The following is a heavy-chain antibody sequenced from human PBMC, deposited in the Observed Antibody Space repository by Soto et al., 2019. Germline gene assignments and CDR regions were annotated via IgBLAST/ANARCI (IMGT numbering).Heavy chain of an antibody. CDR2: INSDGSST. V-gene: IGHV3-74*01. Sequence: GGSLRLSCAASGFTFSSYWMHWVRQAPGKGLVWVSRINSDGSSTSYADSVKGRFTISRDNAKNTLYLQMNSLRAEDTAVYYCAREYGPTYGSGMWYAFDIWGQGTMVTVSS. CDR1: GFTFSSYW. CDR3: AREYGPTYGSGMWYAFDI. D-gene: IGHD3-10*01. J-gene: IGHJ3*02.